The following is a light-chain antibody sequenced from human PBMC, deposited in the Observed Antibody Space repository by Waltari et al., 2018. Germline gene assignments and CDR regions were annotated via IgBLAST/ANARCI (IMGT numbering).Light chain of an antibody. Sequence: QAGLTQPPSVSKDLRQTATLTCTGNNNNVGYEGATWLQQHQGHPPKLLFYRNNNRPAGISGRFSASRSGSTASLTITGLQPEDEADYYCSAWDRSLSAWVFGGGTKLTVL. CDR2: RNN. CDR3: SAWDRSLSAWV. CDR1: NNNVGYEG. V-gene: IGLV10-54*04. J-gene: IGLJ3*02.